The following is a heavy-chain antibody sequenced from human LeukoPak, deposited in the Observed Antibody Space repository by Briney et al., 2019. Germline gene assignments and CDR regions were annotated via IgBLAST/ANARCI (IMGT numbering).Heavy chain of an antibody. CDR2: IYSGGST. V-gene: IGHV3-66*01. CDR1: GYTVSNNY. J-gene: IGHJ4*02. CDR3: ARDLGSFDDY. D-gene: IGHD6-19*01. Sequence: GGSLRLSCAASGYTVSNNYMSWVRQAPGKGLEWVSVIYSGGSTYYADSVRGRFTMSRDNSKNTLYLQMNSLRAEDTAVYYCARDLGSFDDYWGQGTLVTVSS.